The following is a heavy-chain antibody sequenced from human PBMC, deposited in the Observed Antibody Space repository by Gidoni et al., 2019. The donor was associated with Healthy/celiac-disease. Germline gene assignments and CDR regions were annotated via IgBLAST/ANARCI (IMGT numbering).Heavy chain of an antibody. J-gene: IGHJ6*02. Sequence: EVQLVQSGAEVKKPGESLKISCKGSGYSSTSSGIGWERQMHGKGLEWMGMIYPGDSDTRYSPSFQGQVTISADKSISTAYLRWSSLKASDTAMYYCARGGYYGSGSYWYYYYYGMDVWGQGTTVTVSS. V-gene: IGHV5-51*01. CDR3: ARGGYYGSGSYWYYYYYGMDV. CDR1: GYSSTSSG. CDR2: IYPGDSDT. D-gene: IGHD3-10*01.